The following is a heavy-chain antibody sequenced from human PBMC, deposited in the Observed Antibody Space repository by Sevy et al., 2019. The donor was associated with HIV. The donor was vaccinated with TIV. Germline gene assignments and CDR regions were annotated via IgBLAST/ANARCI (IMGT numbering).Heavy chain of an antibody. D-gene: IGHD6-6*01. J-gene: IGHJ4*02. CDR1: GFTFNNSA. Sequence: GGSLRLSCAASGFTFNNSAIHWVRQAPGKGLEWVAVISYDGNNTHYAGSVMGRFSMSRDNSKNTLFLQMNSLRADDTAIYYGAKERADSSRAFDYWGQGTLVTVSS. CDR2: ISYDGNNT. CDR3: AKERADSSRAFDY. V-gene: IGHV3-30*18.